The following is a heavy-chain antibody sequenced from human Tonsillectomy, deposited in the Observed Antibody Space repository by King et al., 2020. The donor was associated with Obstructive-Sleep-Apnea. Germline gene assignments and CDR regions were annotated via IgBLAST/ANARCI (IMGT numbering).Heavy chain of an antibody. V-gene: IGHV3-9*01. D-gene: IGHD2-2*01. CDR2: ISWNSGSM. CDR1: GFIFDDYA. Sequence: VQLVESGGGLVQPGRSLRLSCAASGFIFDDYAMHWVRQAPGKGLEWVSGISWNSGSMGYADSVKGRFTISRDNAKNSLSLQMNGLRAEDTALYYCARGRSGGRLGGYCSSSANCCLAYWGQGTLVTVSS. CDR3: ARGRSGGRLGGYCSSSANCCLAY. J-gene: IGHJ4*02.